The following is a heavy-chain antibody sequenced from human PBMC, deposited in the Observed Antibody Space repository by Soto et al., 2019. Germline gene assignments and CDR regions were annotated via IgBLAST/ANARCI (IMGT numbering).Heavy chain of an antibody. CDR1: GGSTSGKY. Sequence: QVHLQESGPGVVKASETLSLTCSLSGGSTSGKYWSWIRQSAGKGLEWIGRIYSSGRTHYNPSLGSRVSMSVAQNSFSLRLTSVTAADTAIYYCARDFDVNTALDYWYFDLWGRGTQVSVS. V-gene: IGHV4-4*07. J-gene: IGHJ2*01. CDR2: IYSSGRT. D-gene: IGHD3-9*01. CDR3: ARDFDVNTALDYWYFDL.